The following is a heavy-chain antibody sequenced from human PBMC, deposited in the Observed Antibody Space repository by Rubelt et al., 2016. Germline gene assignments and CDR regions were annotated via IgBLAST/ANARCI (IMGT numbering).Heavy chain of an antibody. CDR1: GFTFSRNA. CDR2: ISSSGGTT. D-gene: IGHD3-3*02. CDR3: AQTRLLGAFCLNY. V-gene: IGHV3-23*04. J-gene: IGHJ4*02. Sequence: EVQLVDSGGDLVQPGGSLRLSCAASGFTFSRNAMTWVRQDPGKGLEWVSAISSSGGTTHYEDSVRGRFTISRDNSKNSCLLHMNSMRGNDTTVYDCAQTRLLGAFCLNYWGQGTPVTVTS.